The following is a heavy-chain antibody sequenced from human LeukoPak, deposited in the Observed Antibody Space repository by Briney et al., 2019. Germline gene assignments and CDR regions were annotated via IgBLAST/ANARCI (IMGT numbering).Heavy chain of an antibody. CDR1: GFTFSNAW. CDR3: TTEDSSGFAPGAY. Sequence: PGGSLRLSCAASGFTFSNAWMSWVRQAPGKGLEWVGRIKSKTDGGTTDYAAPVKGRFTISRDDPKNTLYLQMNSLKTEDTAVYYCTTEDSSGFAPGAYWGQGTLVTVSS. J-gene: IGHJ4*02. CDR2: IKSKTDGGTT. D-gene: IGHD3-22*01. V-gene: IGHV3-15*01.